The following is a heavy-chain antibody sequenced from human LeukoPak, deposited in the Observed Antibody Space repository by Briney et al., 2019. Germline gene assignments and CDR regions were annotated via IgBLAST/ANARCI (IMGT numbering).Heavy chain of an antibody. CDR1: GGSFSGYY. Sequence: SETLSLTCAVYGGSFSGYYWSWIRQPPGTGLEWIGEINHSGSTNYNPSLKSRVTISVDTSKNQFSLKLSSVTAADTAVYYCARGISRGIAGRSYYYYYMDVWGKGTTVTVSS. D-gene: IGHD1-26*01. CDR3: ARGISRGIAGRSYYYYYMDV. CDR2: INHSGST. V-gene: IGHV4-34*01. J-gene: IGHJ6*03.